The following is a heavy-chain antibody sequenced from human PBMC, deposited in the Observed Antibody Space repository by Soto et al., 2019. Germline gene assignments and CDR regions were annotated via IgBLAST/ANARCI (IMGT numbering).Heavy chain of an antibody. Sequence: QVQLVQSGAEEKKPGASVKVSCKASGYTFTSYAMNWVRQAPGQRLEWMGWMNAGNGNTKYSQKFRGRGTMTRATSTSTAYMAPSSLRSEDTAVYSCTRGIVVVTALDYWGQGTLVTVSS. V-gene: IGHV1-3*05. J-gene: IGHJ4*02. CDR3: TRGIVVVTALDY. D-gene: IGHD2-21*02. CDR2: MNAGNGNT. CDR1: GYTFTSYA.